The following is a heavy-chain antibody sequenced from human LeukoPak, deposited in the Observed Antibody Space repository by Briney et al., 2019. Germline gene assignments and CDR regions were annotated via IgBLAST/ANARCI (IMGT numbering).Heavy chain of an antibody. CDR3: ARHPGVGAAGTAESFDY. Sequence: PSETLSLTCTGSGGSISTYYWSWIRQPPGKGLEWIGYIYYTGGTNYNPSLKSRVTISVHTSKNQFSLRLNSVTAADTAVYYCARHPGVGAAGTAESFDYWGQGTLVTVSS. CDR2: IYYTGGT. V-gene: IGHV4-59*08. J-gene: IGHJ4*02. D-gene: IGHD6-13*01. CDR1: GGSISTYY.